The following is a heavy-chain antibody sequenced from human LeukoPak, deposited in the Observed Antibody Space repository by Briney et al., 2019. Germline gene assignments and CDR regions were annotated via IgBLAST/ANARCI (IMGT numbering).Heavy chain of an antibody. J-gene: IGHJ4*02. D-gene: IGHD3-3*01. CDR3: ARLLKPAYYDFWSGYFY. CDR1: GFTFSSYW. V-gene: IGHV3-7*01. Sequence: GGSLRLSCAGSGFTFSSYWMSWVRHAPGKGLEWVANIKQDGSEKYYVDSVRGRFTISRDNAKNSLYLQMNSLRAEDTAMYYCARLLKPAYYDFWSGYFYWGQGTLVTVSS. CDR2: IKQDGSEK.